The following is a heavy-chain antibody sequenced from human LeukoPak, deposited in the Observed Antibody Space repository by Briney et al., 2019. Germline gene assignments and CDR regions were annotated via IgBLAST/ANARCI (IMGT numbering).Heavy chain of an antibody. CDR2: IYHTGSA. Sequence: SETLSLTCSVSGYSFTSGHYWGWIRQPPGTGLEWIANIYHTGSAHYNPSLKSRVTISVDTSKNQFSLKLSSVTAADTAVYYCARYCTSTTCILRGFDYWAREPWSPSPQ. CDR3: ARYCTSTTCILRGFDY. D-gene: IGHD2-2*01. CDR1: GYSFTSGHY. J-gene: IGHJ4*02. V-gene: IGHV4-38-2*01.